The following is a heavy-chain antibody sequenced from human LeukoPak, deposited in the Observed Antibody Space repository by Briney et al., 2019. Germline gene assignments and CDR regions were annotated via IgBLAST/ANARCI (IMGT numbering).Heavy chain of an antibody. CDR2: IKQGGSEK. Sequence: PGGSLRLSCAASGFTFSSYWMSWVRQAPGKGLEGVANIKQGGSEKDYVDSVKGRFTISRDNAKNSLYLQMNSLRAEDTAVYYCARDSITMVRGVIINPFDYWGQGTLVTVSS. V-gene: IGHV3-7*01. J-gene: IGHJ4*02. D-gene: IGHD3-10*01. CDR1: GFTFSSYW. CDR3: ARDSITMVRGVIINPFDY.